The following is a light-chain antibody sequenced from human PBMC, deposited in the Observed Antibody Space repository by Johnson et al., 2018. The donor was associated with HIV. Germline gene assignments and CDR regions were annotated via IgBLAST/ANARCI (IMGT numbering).Light chain of an antibody. CDR3: GTWDSSLSALWA. J-gene: IGLJ1*01. CDR1: SSNIGNNY. V-gene: IGLV1-51*01. CDR2: DNN. Sequence: QSVLTQPPSVSAAPGQKVTISCSGSSSNIGNNYVSWYQQLPGTAPKLLIYDNNKRPSGIPDRFSGSKSGTSATLGITGLQTGDEADYYCGTWDSSLSALWAFGTGTKVTV.